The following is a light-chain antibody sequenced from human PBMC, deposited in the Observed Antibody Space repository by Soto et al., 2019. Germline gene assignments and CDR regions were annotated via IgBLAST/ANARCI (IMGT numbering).Light chain of an antibody. CDR2: DVS. Sequence: QSALTQPPSVSGSPGQSVAISCTGTSSDVGSYNRVSWYQQPPGTAPKLMIYDVSDRPSGVPDRFSGSKSGNTASLTISGLQAEDEADYYGSSYTSSSTYVFGTGTKLTVL. CDR3: SSYTSSSTYV. J-gene: IGLJ1*01. V-gene: IGLV2-18*02. CDR1: SSDVGSYNR.